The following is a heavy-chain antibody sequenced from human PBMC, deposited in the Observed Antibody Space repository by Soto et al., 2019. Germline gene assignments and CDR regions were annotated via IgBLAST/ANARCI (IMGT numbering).Heavy chain of an antibody. V-gene: IGHV1-45*01. Sequence: QEQLVQSGAEVKKTGSSVKLSCRSTSTHRFLHWVRQAPGQPLEWVGWIRPFKGDTNYAQKFQDRVTITRDRSLTTTYMELRTLTSEDTGIYYCAGTYGSGTLYNRNYYGMDVWGQGTEVTVSS. CDR2: IRPFKGDT. J-gene: IGHJ6*02. CDR1: STSTHRF. CDR3: AGTYGSGTLYNRNYYGMDV. D-gene: IGHD3-10*01.